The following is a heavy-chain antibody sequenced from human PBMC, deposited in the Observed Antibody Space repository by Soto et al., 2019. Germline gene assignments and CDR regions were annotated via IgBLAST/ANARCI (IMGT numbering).Heavy chain of an antibody. Sequence: SETLSLTCTVSGGSISSSSYYWGWIRQPPGKGLEWIGSIYYSGSTYYNPSLKSRVTISVDTSKNQFSLKLSSVTAADTAVYYCARILWGARKTFDPGGQGTLVTVSS. CDR3: ARILWGARKTFDP. D-gene: IGHD2-21*01. V-gene: IGHV4-39*01. J-gene: IGHJ5*02. CDR1: GGSISSSSYY. CDR2: IYYSGST.